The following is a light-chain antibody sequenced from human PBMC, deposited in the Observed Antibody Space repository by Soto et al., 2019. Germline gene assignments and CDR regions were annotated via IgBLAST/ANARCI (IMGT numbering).Light chain of an antibody. Sequence: QSALTQPASVSGSPGQSITISCTGTSSDIGGYNYVSWYQQHPGKAPKLMIYEVSFRPSGVSHRFSGSKSGNTASLTISGLQAEDEADYYCSSYTTTNTLWVFGGGIKLTVL. CDR1: SSDIGGYNY. CDR2: EVS. J-gene: IGLJ3*02. V-gene: IGLV2-14*01. CDR3: SSYTTTNTLWV.